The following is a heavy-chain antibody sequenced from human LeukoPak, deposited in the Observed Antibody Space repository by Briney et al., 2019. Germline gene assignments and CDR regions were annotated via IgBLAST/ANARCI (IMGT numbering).Heavy chain of an antibody. Sequence: PGGSLRLSCVASGFSFTNYAVSWVRQAPARGPKWLSRMKGGGETFYADSVKGRCTLSRDISRNTVYHQLNSLRVEERAIYCCAGGSGFSSANAVCWAQGTQVTVSS. CDR2: MKGGGET. J-gene: IGHJ4*02. V-gene: IGHV3-23*01. CDR1: GFSFTNYA. CDR3: AGGSGFSSANAVC. D-gene: IGHD1-26*01.